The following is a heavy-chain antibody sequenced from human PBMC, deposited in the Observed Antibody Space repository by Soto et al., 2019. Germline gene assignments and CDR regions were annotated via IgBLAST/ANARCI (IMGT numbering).Heavy chain of an antibody. D-gene: IGHD2-2*01. CDR1: GFTVSSNY. CDR2: IYSGGST. Sequence: EVQLVETGGGLIQPGGSLRLSCAASGFTVSSNYMSWVRQAPGKGLEWVSVIYSGGSTYYADSVKGRFTISRDNSKNTLYLQMNSLRAEDTDVYYCARDGLLGYCSSTSCRSLYGMDVWGQGTTVTVSS. V-gene: IGHV3-53*02. CDR3: ARDGLLGYCSSTSCRSLYGMDV. J-gene: IGHJ6*02.